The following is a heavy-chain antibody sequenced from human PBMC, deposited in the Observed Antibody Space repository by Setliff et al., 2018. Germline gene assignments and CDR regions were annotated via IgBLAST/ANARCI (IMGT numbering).Heavy chain of an antibody. V-gene: IGHV1-3*01. J-gene: IGHJ3*02. CDR1: GYTFTNYP. CDR2: VNRGSGDT. CDR3: AISTIFGVVSPTPDAFDI. Sequence: ASVKVSCKASGYTFTNYPIHWVRQAPGQRLEWMGWVNRGSGDTKYSRKFQGRVTITRDTSASTAYMELSRLRSEDTAVYYCAISTIFGVVSPTPDAFDIWGQGTMVTVSS. D-gene: IGHD3-3*01.